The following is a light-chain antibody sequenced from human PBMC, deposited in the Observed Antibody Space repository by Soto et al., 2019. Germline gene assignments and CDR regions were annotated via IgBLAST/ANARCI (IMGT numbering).Light chain of an antibody. CDR3: SSYTSSSTV. Sequence: QSALTQPASVSGSPGQPIIISCTGTSSDVGGYNYVSWYQQHPGKAPKLMIYEVSNRPSGVSNRFSGSKSGNTASLTISGLQAEDEADYYCSSYTSSSTVFGGGTQLTVL. V-gene: IGLV2-14*01. CDR1: SSDVGGYNY. CDR2: EVS. J-gene: IGLJ3*02.